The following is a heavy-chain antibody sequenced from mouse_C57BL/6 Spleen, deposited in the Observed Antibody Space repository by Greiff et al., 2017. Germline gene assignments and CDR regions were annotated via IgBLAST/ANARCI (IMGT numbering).Heavy chain of an antibody. Sequence: EVQLQQSGPVLVKPGASVKMSCKASGYTFTDYYMNWVKQSHGKSLEWIGDINPYNGDTSYNQKFKGKATLTVYKSSSTAYMELNSLTSEDSAVYYCARSGGYYVFDYWGQGTTLTVSS. V-gene: IGHV1-19*01. CDR2: INPYNGDT. D-gene: IGHD2-3*01. CDR1: GYTFTDYY. J-gene: IGHJ2*01. CDR3: ARSGGYYVFDY.